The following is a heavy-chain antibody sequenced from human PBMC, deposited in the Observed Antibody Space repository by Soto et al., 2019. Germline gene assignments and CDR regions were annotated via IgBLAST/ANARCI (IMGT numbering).Heavy chain of an antibody. V-gene: IGHV3-7*05. D-gene: IGHD3-16*02. J-gene: IGHJ4*02. CDR3: ARFTRGVIVYFDY. CDR1: GLTFSRYW. CDR2: IKQDGSER. Sequence: GGSLRLSCADSGLTFSRYWVSWVRQAPGKGLEWVASIKQDGSERYYVDSVKGRFTISRDNAKNSQYLQMNSLRAEDTAVYYCARFTRGVIVYFDYWGQGALVTVSS.